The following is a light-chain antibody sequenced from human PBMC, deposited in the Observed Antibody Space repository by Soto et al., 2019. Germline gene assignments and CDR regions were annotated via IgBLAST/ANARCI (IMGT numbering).Light chain of an antibody. J-gene: IGLJ1*01. Sequence: QSVLTQPASVSGSPGQSITISCTGTSSDVGFYKYVSWYQHHPGKAPKLMIYEVSNRPSGVSNRFSGSKSGNTASLTISGLQAEDEADYYCSSYTSSSPCVFGTGTKLTVL. CDR1: SSDVGFYKY. CDR2: EVS. CDR3: SSYTSSSPCV. V-gene: IGLV2-14*01.